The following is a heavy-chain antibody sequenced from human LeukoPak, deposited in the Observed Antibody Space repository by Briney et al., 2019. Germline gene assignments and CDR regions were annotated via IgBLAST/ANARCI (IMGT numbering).Heavy chain of an antibody. V-gene: IGHV4-31*03. CDR3: ARDGGLERPFGMDV. J-gene: IGHJ6*02. CDR2: IYYSGST. CDR1: GGSISSGGYY. D-gene: IGHD1-1*01. Sequence: SETLSLTCTVSGGSISSGGYYWSWIRQHPGKGLEWIGYIYYSGSTYYSPSLKSRVTISVDTFKNQFSLKLSSVTAADTAVYYCARDGGLERPFGMDVWGQGTTVTVSS.